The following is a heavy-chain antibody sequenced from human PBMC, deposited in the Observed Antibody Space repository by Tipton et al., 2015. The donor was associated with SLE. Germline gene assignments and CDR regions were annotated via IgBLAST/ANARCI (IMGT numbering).Heavy chain of an antibody. J-gene: IGHJ4*02. CDR3: ARRLEYSSGGYEEYFDY. CDR2: IYTSEST. D-gene: IGHD6-19*01. CDR1: GDSINSGTYY. V-gene: IGHV4-61*02. Sequence: TLSLTCTVSGDSINSGTYYWSWIRQPAGKGLEWIGSIYTSESTNYNPSLKSRVTISVDTSKNQFSLKLSSVTAADTAVYYCARRLEYSSGGYEEYFDYWGQGTLVTVSS.